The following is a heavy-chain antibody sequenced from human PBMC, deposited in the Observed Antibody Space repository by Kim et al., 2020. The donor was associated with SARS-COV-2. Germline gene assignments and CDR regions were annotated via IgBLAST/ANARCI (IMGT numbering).Heavy chain of an antibody. V-gene: IGHV5-51*01. D-gene: IGHD2-8*01. J-gene: IGHJ4*02. CDR3: ARTNCTNGVCPFDY. Sequence: SPSFQGQVTISADKSISTAYLQWSSLKASDTAMYYCARTNCTNGVCPFDYWGQGTLVTVSS.